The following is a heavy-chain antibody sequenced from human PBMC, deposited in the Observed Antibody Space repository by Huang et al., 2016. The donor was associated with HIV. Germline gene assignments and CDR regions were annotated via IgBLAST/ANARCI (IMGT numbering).Heavy chain of an antibody. Sequence: QVQLKQWGAGLLKPSETLSLTCAVYGGAFRGSSWTWSGQFPEKGLDWIGDINHNGKIIYNPSLSARVTISTDTSKNHFSLHLTSVTAADTALYYCARGFNYYASDNLGVYYFDSWGLGTLVTVSP. CDR1: GGAFRGSS. D-gene: IGHD3-10*01. J-gene: IGHJ4*02. CDR3: ARGFNYYASDNLGVYYFDS. V-gene: IGHV4-34*02. CDR2: INHNGKI.